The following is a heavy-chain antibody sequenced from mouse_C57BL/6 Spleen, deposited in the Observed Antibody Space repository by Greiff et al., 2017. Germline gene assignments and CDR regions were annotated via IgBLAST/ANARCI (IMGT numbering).Heavy chain of an antibody. CDR3: ARVYSNYDYFDY. V-gene: IGHV2-5*01. CDR2: IWRGGST. CDR1: GFSLTSYG. J-gene: IGHJ2*01. Sequence: VQGVESGPGLVQPSQSLSITCTVSGFSLTSYGVHWVRQSPGKGLEWLGVIWRGGSTDYNAAFMSRLSITKDNSKSQVFFKMNSLQADDTAIYYCARVYSNYDYFDYWDQGTTLTVSS. D-gene: IGHD2-5*01.